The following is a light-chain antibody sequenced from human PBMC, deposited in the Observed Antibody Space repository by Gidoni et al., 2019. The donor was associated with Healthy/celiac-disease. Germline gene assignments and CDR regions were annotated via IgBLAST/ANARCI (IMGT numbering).Light chain of an antibody. J-gene: IGKJ4*01. CDR1: QSVSSSY. CDR2: GAS. CDR3: QQYGSSPLT. Sequence: EIVLTQSPGTLSLSPGERATLSCRASQSVSSSYLAWYQQNPGQAPRLLIYGASSRATGIPDRFSGSGSGTDFTLTISRLEPEDFAVYYCQQYGSSPLTFGGXTKVEIK. V-gene: IGKV3-20*01.